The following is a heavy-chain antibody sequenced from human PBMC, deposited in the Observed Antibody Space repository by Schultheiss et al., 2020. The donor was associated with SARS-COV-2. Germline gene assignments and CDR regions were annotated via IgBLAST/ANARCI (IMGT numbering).Heavy chain of an antibody. V-gene: IGHV3-30*02. CDR2: IWYDGSNK. CDR1: GFTFSSYG. D-gene: IGHD2-2*01. J-gene: IGHJ4*02. CDR3: AKYFCSSTSCYPRNYYFDY. Sequence: GGSLRLSCAASGFTFSSYGMHWVRQAPGKGLEWVAVIWYDGSNKYYADSVKGRFTISRDNSKNTLYLQMNSLRVEDTAVYYCAKYFCSSTSCYPRNYYFDYWGQGTLVTVSS.